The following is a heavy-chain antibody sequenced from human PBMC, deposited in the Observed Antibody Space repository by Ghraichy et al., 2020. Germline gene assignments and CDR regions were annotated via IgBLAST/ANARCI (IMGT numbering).Heavy chain of an antibody. CDR2: INHSGST. CDR1: GGSFSGYY. Sequence: SQTLSLTCAVYGGSFSGYYWSWIRQPPAKGLEWIGEINHSGSTNYNPSLKSRVTISVDTSKNQFSLKLSSVTAADTAVYYCARELCSSTSCRTIDYWGPGTLVTVSS. CDR3: ARELCSSTSCRTIDY. V-gene: IGHV4-34*01. J-gene: IGHJ4*02. D-gene: IGHD2-2*01.